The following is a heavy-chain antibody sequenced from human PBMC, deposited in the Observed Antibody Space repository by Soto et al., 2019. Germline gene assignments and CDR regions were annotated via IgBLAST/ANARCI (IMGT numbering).Heavy chain of an antibody. CDR3: ARVQFSIAEXARIQLWXEXXXY. D-gene: IGHD5-18*01. CDR2: INAGNGNT. CDR1: GYTFTSYA. J-gene: IGHJ4*02. Sequence: GASVKVSCKASGYTFTSYAMHWVRQAPGQRLERMGWINAGNGNTKYSQKFQGRVTITRDTSASTAYMELSSLRSEDTAVYYCARVQFSIAEXARIQLWXEXXXYXGQGTXVTX. V-gene: IGHV1-3*01.